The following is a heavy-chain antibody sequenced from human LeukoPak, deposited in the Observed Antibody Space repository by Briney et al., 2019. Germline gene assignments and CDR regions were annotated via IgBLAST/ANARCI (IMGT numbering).Heavy chain of an antibody. CDR3: ARVYRNGSGSYYLLYFDY. J-gene: IGHJ4*02. Sequence: GGSLRLSCGASGSTFRSYSMNWVRQAPGRGLEWVSSISSSSSYIYYADSVKGRFTISRDNAKNSLSLQMSALRAQDTAVYYCARVYRNGSGSYYLLYFDYWGQGTLVTVSS. CDR1: GSTFRSYS. D-gene: IGHD3-10*01. CDR2: ISSSSSYI. V-gene: IGHV3-21*01.